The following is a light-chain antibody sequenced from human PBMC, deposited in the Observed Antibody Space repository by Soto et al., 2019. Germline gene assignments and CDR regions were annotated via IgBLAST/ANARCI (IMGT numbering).Light chain of an antibody. V-gene: IGKV3-15*01. CDR2: GAS. Sequence: EIVMTQSPATLPVSPGERATLSCRASQSVSSNLAWYQQKPGQAPRLLIYGASTRATGIPARFSGSGSGTDFTLTISSLQSEDFAIYYCQEYNNWSYTFGQGTKLEIK. J-gene: IGKJ2*01. CDR3: QEYNNWSYT. CDR1: QSVSSN.